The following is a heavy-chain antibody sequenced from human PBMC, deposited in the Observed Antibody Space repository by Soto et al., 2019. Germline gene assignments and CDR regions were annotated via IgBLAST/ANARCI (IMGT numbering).Heavy chain of an antibody. CDR2: IKQDGSEK. Sequence: SLRLSCAASGFTFSSYWMSWVRQAPGKGLEWVANIKQDGSEKYYVDSVKGRFTISRDNAKNSLYLQMNSLRAEDTAVYYCARERGDGSCCCYRMDVWGKGTTVAASS. D-gene: IGHD6-13*01. J-gene: IGHJ6*04. CDR1: GFTFSSYW. CDR3: ARERGDGSCCCYRMDV. V-gene: IGHV3-7*01.